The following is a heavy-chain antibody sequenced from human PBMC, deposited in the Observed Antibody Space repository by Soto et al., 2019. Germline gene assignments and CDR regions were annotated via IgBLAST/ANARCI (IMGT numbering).Heavy chain of an antibody. CDR1: GFTFRTYW. CDR2: INPDGSEK. CDR3: ARDGSTSWYSYDDRGMDV. Sequence: EVQLVESGGGLVQPGGSLRLSCGASGFTFRTYWLSWVRQVPGKGLEWVANINPDGSEKNYVDSVKGRFTISRDNAKNSLPLQMRSLRAEDTALYYCARDGSTSWYSYDDRGMDVWGQGTTVTVSS. D-gene: IGHD5-18*01. V-gene: IGHV3-7*05. J-gene: IGHJ6*02.